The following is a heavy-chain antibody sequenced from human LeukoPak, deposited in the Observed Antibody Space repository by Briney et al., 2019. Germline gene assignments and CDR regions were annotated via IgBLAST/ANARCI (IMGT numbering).Heavy chain of an antibody. CDR2: IWYDGSNK. CDR3: ARGLEWGAYYFDY. J-gene: IGHJ4*01. V-gene: IGHV3-33*01. CDR1: GFTFSSYG. Sequence: GRSLRLSCAASGFTFSSYGMHWVRQAPGKGLEWVAVIWYDGSNKYYADSVKGRFTISRDNSKNTLYLQMNSLRAEDTAVYYCARGLEWGAYYFDYWGQGTLVTVSS. D-gene: IGHD1-26*01.